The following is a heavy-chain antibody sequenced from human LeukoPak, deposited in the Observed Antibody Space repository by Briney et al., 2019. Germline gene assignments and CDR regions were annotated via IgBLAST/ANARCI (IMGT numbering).Heavy chain of an antibody. V-gene: IGHV3-74*01. J-gene: IGHJ1*01. D-gene: IGHD3-22*01. CDR2: IKSDGST. CDR3: ARAPSEIGGYYPEYFRH. CDR1: GFTFSIYW. Sequence: PGGSLRLSCAASGFTFSIYWMHWVRQAPGKGLVWVSGIKSDGSTNYADSVKGRFTISRDNAKNTVSLQMNSLRPEDTGVYYCARAPSEIGGYYPEYFRHWGQGTLVTVSS.